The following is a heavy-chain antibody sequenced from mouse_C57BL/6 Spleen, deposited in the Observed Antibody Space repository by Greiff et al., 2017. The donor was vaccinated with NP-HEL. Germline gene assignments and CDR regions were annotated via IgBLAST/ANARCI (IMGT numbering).Heavy chain of an antibody. CDR1: GYAFSSYW. Sequence: QVQLKESGAELVKPGASVKISCKASGYAFSSYWMNWVKQRPGKGLEWIGQIYPGDGDTNYNGKFKGKATLTADKSSSTASLQLSSLTSEDSAVYFCARESITTSAMDYWGQGTSVTVSS. J-gene: IGHJ4*01. CDR2: IYPGDGDT. D-gene: IGHD2-4*01. CDR3: ARESITTSAMDY. V-gene: IGHV1-80*01.